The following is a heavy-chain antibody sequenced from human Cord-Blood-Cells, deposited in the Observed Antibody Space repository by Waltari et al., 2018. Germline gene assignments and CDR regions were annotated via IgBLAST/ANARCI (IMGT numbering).Heavy chain of an antibody. J-gene: IGHJ2*01. CDR1: GGSISSGSYY. CDR3: ARVGGTQLGIWGWYFDL. CDR2: IYTSGST. V-gene: IGHV4-61*09. Sequence: QVQLQESGPGLVKPSQTLSLTCTVSGGSISSGSYYWSWIRQPAGKGLEWIGYIYTSGSTNDNPSRRSRGTRSVDTSKNQFSLKLSSVTAADTAVYYCARVGGTQLGIWGWYFDLWGRGTLVTVSS. D-gene: IGHD7-27*01.